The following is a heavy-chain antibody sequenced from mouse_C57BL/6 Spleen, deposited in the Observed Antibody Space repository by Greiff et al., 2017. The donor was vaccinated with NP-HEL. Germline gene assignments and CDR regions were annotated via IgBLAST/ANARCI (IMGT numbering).Heavy chain of an antibody. V-gene: IGHV2-2*01. D-gene: IGHD1-1*01. J-gene: IGHJ1*03. CDR3: ASELLRYFDV. CDR2: IWRGGST. CDR1: GFSFTSYG. Sequence: VKVVESGPGLVQPSQSLSITCTVSGFSFTSYGVHWVRQSPGKGLEWLGVIWRGGSTDYNADFISRLSISKDNSKSQGFFKMNSLQADDTAIYYCASELLRYFDVWGTGTTVTVSS.